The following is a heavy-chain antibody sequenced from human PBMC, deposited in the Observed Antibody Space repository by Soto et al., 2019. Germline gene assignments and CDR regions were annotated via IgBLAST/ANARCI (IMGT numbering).Heavy chain of an antibody. V-gene: IGHV4-4*02. CDR2: ISHSGSA. J-gene: IGHJ6*02. CDR1: GGSISETTW. Sequence: LSLTCTVSGGSISETTWWSWVRQPPGKGLEWIGDISHSGSAHYNPSLKSRVTMSVDRSKNQISLILTSVTAADTAVYYCQLTRGGLFIMDVWDRGTTVTVSS. D-gene: IGHD7-27*01. CDR3: QLTRGGLFIMDV.